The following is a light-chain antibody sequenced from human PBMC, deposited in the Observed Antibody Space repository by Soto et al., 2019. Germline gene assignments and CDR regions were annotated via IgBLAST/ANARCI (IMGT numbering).Light chain of an antibody. CDR3: QQYQHWPLA. CDR1: QDISNS. V-gene: IGKV1-8*01. CDR2: SAS. J-gene: IGKJ4*01. Sequence: AIRMTQSPSSFSASTGDRVTITCRASQDISNSLAWYQQKPGKAPNLLIYSASTLQSGVPSRFSGSGSGTDFTLTISGLQSEDFAVYYCQQYQHWPLAFGGGTKIDIK.